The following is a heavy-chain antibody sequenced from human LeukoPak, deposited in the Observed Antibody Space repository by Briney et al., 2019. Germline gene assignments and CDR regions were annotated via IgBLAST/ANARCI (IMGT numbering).Heavy chain of an antibody. CDR1: GFTFSSYA. V-gene: IGHV3-23*01. Sequence: AGGSLRLSCAASGFTFSSYAMTWVRQAPGKGLEWVSAISGSGGSTYYADSVKGRFTISRDNSKNTLYLQMNSLRAEDTAVYYCARSIVGATIPDYWGQGTLVTVSS. J-gene: IGHJ4*02. D-gene: IGHD1-26*01. CDR2: ISGSGGST. CDR3: ARSIVGATIPDY.